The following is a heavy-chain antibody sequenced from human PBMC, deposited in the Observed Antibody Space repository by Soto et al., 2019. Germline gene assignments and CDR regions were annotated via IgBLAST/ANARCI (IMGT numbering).Heavy chain of an antibody. CDR2: LKPSTGDT. D-gene: IGHD1-26*01. V-gene: IGHV1-2*02. CDR3: ASSIVGPTSQINWSGT. J-gene: IGHJ5*02. CDR1: GYTFTDYY. Sequence: ASVKVSCKASGYTFTDYYIHWVRQAPGQGFEWLGWLKPSTGDTNYAQKFQGRVTMTGDTSITTAYLELFSLTSDDTALYFWASSIVGPTSQINWSGTWGQGTLVTVSS.